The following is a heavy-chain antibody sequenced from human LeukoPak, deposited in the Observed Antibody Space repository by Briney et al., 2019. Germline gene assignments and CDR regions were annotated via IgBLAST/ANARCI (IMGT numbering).Heavy chain of an antibody. D-gene: IGHD4-11*01. CDR2: INWNGGST. J-gene: IGHJ4*02. CDR1: GFTFDDYG. CDR3: ARAPTRSLVTTGEYYFDY. Sequence: GGSLRLSCAASGFTFDDYGMSWVRQAPGKGLEWVSGINWNGGSTGYADSVKGRFTISRDNAKNSLYLQMNSLRAEDTALYHCARAPTRSLVTTGEYYFDYWGQGTLVTVSS. V-gene: IGHV3-20*01.